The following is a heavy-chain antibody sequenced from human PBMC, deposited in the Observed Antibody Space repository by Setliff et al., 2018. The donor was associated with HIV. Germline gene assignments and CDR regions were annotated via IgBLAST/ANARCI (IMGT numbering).Heavy chain of an antibody. V-gene: IGHV1-18*01. Sequence: ASVKVSCKASGYTFTSFGITWVRQAPGQRPEWLGWINPYNGIANYAQNSQGRVSMTTDTSTNTAYMELRSLTSDDTAVYYCARGRYNSRVDVWGQGTTVTVSS. D-gene: IGHD5-18*01. CDR3: ARGRYNSRVDV. J-gene: IGHJ6*02. CDR2: INPYNGIA. CDR1: GYTFTSFG.